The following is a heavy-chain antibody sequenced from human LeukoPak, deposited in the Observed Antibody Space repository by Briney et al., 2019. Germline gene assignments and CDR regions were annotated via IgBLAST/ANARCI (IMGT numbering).Heavy chain of an antibody. CDR1: GFTFSRYS. D-gene: IGHD6-19*01. J-gene: IGHJ4*02. CDR2: ISSSSSYI. CDR3: ARDLVGRAVASDY. Sequence: PGGALRLSCAASGFTFSRYSMNWVRQAPGKGLEGVSSISSSSSYIYYADSVKGRFTISRDNAKNSLYLQMNGLRAEDTAVYYCARDLVGRAVASDYWGQGTLVTVSS. V-gene: IGHV3-21*01.